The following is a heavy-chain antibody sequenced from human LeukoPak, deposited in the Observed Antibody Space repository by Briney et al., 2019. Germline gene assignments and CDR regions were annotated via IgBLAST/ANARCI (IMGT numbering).Heavy chain of an antibody. Sequence: GGSLRLSCAASGFTFSSYGMHWVRQAPGKGLEWVAVISYDGSDKYYADSVKGRFTISRDNSKNTLYLQMNSLRAEDTAVYYCAKDSLYCSGGSCHYYDAFDIWGQGTMVTVSS. J-gene: IGHJ3*02. D-gene: IGHD2-15*01. CDR3: AKDSLYCSGGSCHYYDAFDI. V-gene: IGHV3-30*18. CDR1: GFTFSSYG. CDR2: ISYDGSDK.